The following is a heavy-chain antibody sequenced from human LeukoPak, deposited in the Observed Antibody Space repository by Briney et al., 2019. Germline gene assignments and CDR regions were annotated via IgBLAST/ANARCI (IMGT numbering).Heavy chain of an antibody. V-gene: IGHV3-21*01. CDR2: ISSSSSYI. D-gene: IGHD6-13*01. CDR1: GFTFSSYS. Sequence: GGSLRLSCAASGFTFSSYSMNWVRQPPGKGLEWVSSISSSSSYIYYADSVKGRFTLSRDNAKNSLYLQMNSLRAEDTAVYYCAREVEGPYSSSWYEGGDYWGQGTLVTVSS. J-gene: IGHJ4*02. CDR3: AREVEGPYSSSWYEGGDY.